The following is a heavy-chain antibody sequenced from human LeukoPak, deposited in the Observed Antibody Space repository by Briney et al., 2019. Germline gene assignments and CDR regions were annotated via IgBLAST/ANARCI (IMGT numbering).Heavy chain of an antibody. CDR1: GGSFSGYY. CDR2: INHSGST. J-gene: IGHJ6*02. D-gene: IGHD6-6*01. Sequence: KPSETLSLTRAVSGGSFSGYYWSWIRQPPGKGLEWIGEINHSGSTNYNPSLKSRVTISVDTSKNQFSLKLSSVTAADTAVYYCASSSLGYYYYYGMDVWGQGTTVTVSS. CDR3: ASSSLGYYYYYGMDV. V-gene: IGHV4-34*01.